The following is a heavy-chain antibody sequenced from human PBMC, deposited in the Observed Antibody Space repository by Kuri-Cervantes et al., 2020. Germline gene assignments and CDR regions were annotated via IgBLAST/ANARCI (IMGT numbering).Heavy chain of an antibody. CDR2: ISSSSSSYI. Sequence: GESLKISCAASGFTFSSYSMNWVRQAPGKGLEWVSSISSSSSSYIYYADSVKGRFTISRDNAKNSLYLQMNSLRAEDTAVYYCARDIYDFWSGGPYYYYYGMDVWGQGTTVTVSS. CDR3: ARDIYDFWSGGPYYYYYGMDV. V-gene: IGHV3-21*01. D-gene: IGHD3-3*01. J-gene: IGHJ6*02. CDR1: GFTFSSYS.